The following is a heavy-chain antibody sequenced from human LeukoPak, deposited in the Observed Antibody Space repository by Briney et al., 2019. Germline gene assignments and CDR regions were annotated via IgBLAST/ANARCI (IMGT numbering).Heavy chain of an antibody. V-gene: IGHV3-30*03. Sequence: GGSLRLSCAASGFTFSSYGMHWVRQAPGKGLEWVAVISYDGSNKYYADSVKGRFTISRDNSKNTLYLQMNSLRAEDTAVYYCATDPSPPLGHFDYWGQGTLVTVSS. CDR3: ATDPSPPLGHFDY. CDR1: GFTFSSYG. CDR2: ISYDGSNK. J-gene: IGHJ4*02.